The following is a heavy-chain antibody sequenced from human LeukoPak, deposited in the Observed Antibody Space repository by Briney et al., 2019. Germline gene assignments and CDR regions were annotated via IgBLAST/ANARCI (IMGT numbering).Heavy chain of an antibody. V-gene: IGHV4-31*03. D-gene: IGHD6-13*01. Sequence: SETLSLTCTVSGGSISSGGYYWSWIRQHPGKGLEWIGYIYYSGSTYYNPSLKSRVTISVDTSKNQFSLKLSSVTAADMAVYYCARHTPAGYRIYYFDYWGQGTLVTVSS. CDR3: ARHTPAGYRIYYFDY. CDR2: IYYSGST. J-gene: IGHJ4*02. CDR1: GGSISSGGYY.